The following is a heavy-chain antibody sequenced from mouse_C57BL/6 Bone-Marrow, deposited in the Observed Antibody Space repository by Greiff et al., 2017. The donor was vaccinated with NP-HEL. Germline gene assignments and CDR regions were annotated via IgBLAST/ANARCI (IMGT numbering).Heavy chain of an antibody. J-gene: IGHJ2*01. V-gene: IGHV1-18*01. CDR1: GYTFTDYN. CDR2: INPNNGGT. D-gene: IGHD1-1*01. Sequence: EVQLQESGPELVKPGASVKIPCKASGYTFTDYNMDWVKQSHGKSLEWIGDINPNNGGTIYNQKFKGKATLTVDKSSSTAYMELRSLTSEDTAVYYCARHYGSSQYYFDYWGQGTTLTVSS. CDR3: ARHYGSSQYYFDY.